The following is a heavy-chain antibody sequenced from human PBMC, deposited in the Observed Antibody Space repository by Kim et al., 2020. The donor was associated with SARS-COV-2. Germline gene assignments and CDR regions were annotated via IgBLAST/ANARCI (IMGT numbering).Heavy chain of an antibody. V-gene: IGHV4-39*01. D-gene: IGHD3-9*01. CDR3: ARLKYDIHISDYGMDV. CDR2: IHYSGST. Sequence: SETLSLTCTVSGGSISTNNYFWVWIRQPPGKGLEWIGSIHYSGSTFYNPSLKSRVTISVDTSKNQFSLKLSSVTAADTAVYCCARLKYDIHISDYGMDVWGQGTTVTVSS. J-gene: IGHJ6*02. CDR1: GGSISTNNYF.